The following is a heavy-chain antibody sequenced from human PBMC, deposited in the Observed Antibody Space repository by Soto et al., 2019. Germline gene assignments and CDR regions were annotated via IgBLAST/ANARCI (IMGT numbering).Heavy chain of an antibody. CDR3: ATVGNYGNFDY. D-gene: IGHD3-10*01. V-gene: IGHV3-64*02. Sequence: GGSQRLSYVASGFTFSNSAMYWVRQAPGKGLECVSSISSNGGSTYYADSVKGRFTISRDNSKNTLYLQMGSLRADDMAVYYCATVGNYGNFDYWGQGTLVTVS. CDR2: ISSNGGST. J-gene: IGHJ4*02. CDR1: GFTFSNSA.